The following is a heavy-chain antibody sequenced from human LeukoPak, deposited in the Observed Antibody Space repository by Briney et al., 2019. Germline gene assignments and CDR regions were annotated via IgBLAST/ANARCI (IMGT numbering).Heavy chain of an antibody. CDR2: IYTSGST. J-gene: IGHJ4*02. Sequence: SETLSLTCTVSGNSISSGDYYWSWIRQPAGKGLEWIGRIYTSGSTNYNPSLKSRVTIPGDTSKNQFSLKLSSVTAADTAVYYCARAQVTTVTAFDYWGQGTLVTVSS. V-gene: IGHV4-61*02. CDR1: GNSISSGDYY. D-gene: IGHD4-17*01. CDR3: ARAQVTTVTAFDY.